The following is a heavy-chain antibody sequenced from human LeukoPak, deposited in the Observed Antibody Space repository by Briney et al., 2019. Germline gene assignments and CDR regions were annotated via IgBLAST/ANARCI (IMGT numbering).Heavy chain of an antibody. CDR3: ARVITMVRGVPFYFDY. Sequence: PSETLSLTCTVSGGSISSGDYYWSWIRQPPGKGLEWIGYIYYSGSTYYNPSLKSRVTISVDTSKNQFSPKLSSVTAADTAVYYCARVITMVRGVPFYFDYWGQGTLVTVSS. CDR1: GGSISSGDYY. CDR2: IYYSGST. J-gene: IGHJ4*02. D-gene: IGHD3-10*01. V-gene: IGHV4-30-4*01.